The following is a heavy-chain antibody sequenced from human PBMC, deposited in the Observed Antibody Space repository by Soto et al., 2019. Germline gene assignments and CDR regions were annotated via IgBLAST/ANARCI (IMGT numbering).Heavy chain of an antibody. CDR2: INPSDSDT. Sequence: GASLKISCKGSGYSFTSHWIGWVRQMPGKGLEWVAIINPSDSDTRYSPSFQGQVTISADKSISTAYLQWSSLKSSDSAIYYCARHWDSFDVWGPGTMVTVSS. CDR1: GYSFTSHW. V-gene: IGHV5-51*01. CDR3: ARHWDSFDV. J-gene: IGHJ3*01.